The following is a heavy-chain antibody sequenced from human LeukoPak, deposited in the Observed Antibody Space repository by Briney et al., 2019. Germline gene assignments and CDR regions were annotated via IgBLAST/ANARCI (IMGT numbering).Heavy chain of an antibody. CDR2: IYYTGST. V-gene: IGHV4-59*01. J-gene: IGHJ1*01. D-gene: IGHD2-2*01. CDR1: GCTISSYW. CDR3: ARDAGYCSSSSCGAYFQH. Sequence: SETLSLTCTVSGCTISSYWWSWIRQPPGKGLEWIGYIYYTGSTTYNPSLKSRVIISVDTSKNQFSLKLSSVTAADTAVYYCARDAGYCSSSSCGAYFQHWARGTLVSVS.